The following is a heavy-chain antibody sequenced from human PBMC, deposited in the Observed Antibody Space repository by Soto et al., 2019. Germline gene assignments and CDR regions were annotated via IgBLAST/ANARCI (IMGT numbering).Heavy chain of an antibody. CDR1: GFTFSSYA. D-gene: IGHD5-12*01. J-gene: IGHJ4*01. CDR3: ARPDRDGYNYDY. V-gene: IGHV3-23*01. CDR2: ISDSGGTT. Sequence: GSLRLSCAASGFTFSSYAMNWVRQAPGKGLEWVSGISDSGGTTYYADPVKGRFTISRDNSKNTLFLQMNSLRAEDTAVYFCARPDRDGYNYDYWGQGTLVTVSS.